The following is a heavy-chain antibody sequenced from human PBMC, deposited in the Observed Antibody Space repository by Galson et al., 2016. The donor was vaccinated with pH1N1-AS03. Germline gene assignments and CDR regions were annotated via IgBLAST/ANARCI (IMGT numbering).Heavy chain of an antibody. D-gene: IGHD2-2*01. J-gene: IGHJ3*02. CDR2: IYYKGST. CDR3: ATVTGFYQISALNI. Sequence: LSLTCTVSGGFVSGYYWSWIRQPPGKGLEWIGYIYYKGSTTYTPSLKSRVTISVDTSKNHFSLKLTSVTAADTAVYYCATVTGFYQISALNIWGQGAMVTVSS. CDR1: GGFVSGYY. V-gene: IGHV4-59*02.